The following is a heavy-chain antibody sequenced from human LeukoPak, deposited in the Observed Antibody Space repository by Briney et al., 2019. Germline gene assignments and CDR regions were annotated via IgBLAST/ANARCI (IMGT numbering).Heavy chain of an antibody. J-gene: IGHJ3*02. V-gene: IGHV3-21*01. D-gene: IGHD1-26*01. CDR3: ARRRIVGSTDDAFDI. CDR1: GFTFSSYS. Sequence: PGGSLRLSCAASGFTFSSYSMNWVRQAPGKGLEWVSSISSSSSYIYYADSVEGRFTISRDNSNNTLYLQMNSLGADDTAIYYCARRRIVGSTDDAFDIWGQGTMVTLSS. CDR2: ISSSSSYI.